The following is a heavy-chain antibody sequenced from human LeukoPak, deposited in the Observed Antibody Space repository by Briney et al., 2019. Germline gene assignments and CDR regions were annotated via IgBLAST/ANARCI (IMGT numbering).Heavy chain of an antibody. J-gene: IGHJ4*02. D-gene: IGHD3-9*01. CDR3: AKDIDHYDILTGYLAAFDY. CDR1: GFTFSSYA. CDR2: ISGSGGST. V-gene: IGHV3-23*01. Sequence: GGSLRLSWAASGFTFSSYAMSWVRQAPGKGLEWVSAISGSGGSTYYADSVKGRFTISRDNAKNSLYLQMNSLRAEDTALYYCAKDIDHYDILTGYLAAFDYWGQGTLVTVSS.